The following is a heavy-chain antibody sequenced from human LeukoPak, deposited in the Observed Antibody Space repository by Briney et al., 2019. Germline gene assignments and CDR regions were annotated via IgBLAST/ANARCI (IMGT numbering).Heavy chain of an antibody. CDR1: GYTFTSYG. CDR3: ARVPFWSGYYQGLWYFDL. J-gene: IGHJ2*01. CDR2: ISAYNGNT. V-gene: IGHV1-18*01. Sequence: ASVKVSCKASGYTFTSYGISWVRQAPGQGLEWMGWISAYNGNTNYAQKLQGRVTMTTDTSTSTAYMELRSLRSDDTAVYYCARVPFWSGYYQGLWYFDLWGRGTLVTVSS. D-gene: IGHD3-3*01.